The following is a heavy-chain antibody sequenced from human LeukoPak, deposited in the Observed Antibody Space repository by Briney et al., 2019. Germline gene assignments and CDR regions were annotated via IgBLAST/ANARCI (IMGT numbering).Heavy chain of an antibody. CDR3: AKSAYYDASGYYREYYFDY. V-gene: IGHV3-64*04. J-gene: IGHJ4*02. D-gene: IGHD3-22*01. CDR2: ISGSGNGYST. Sequence: GGSLRLSCSASGFTFSIYTMYWVRQAPGKGLEYVSTISGSGNGYSTYYADSVKGRFTISRDKTKNTLYLQMNSLRAEDTAVYYCAKSAYYDASGYYREYYFDYWGQGTLVTVSS. CDR1: GFTFSIYT.